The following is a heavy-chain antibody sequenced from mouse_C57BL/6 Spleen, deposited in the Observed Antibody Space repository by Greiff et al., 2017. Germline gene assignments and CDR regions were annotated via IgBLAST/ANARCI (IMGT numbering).Heavy chain of an antibody. V-gene: IGHV1-15*01. CDR3: PRRLYSNYNDFDY. J-gene: IGHJ2*01. D-gene: IGHD2-5*01. Sequence: VQLQQSGAELVRPGASVTLSCKASGYTFTDYEMHWVKQTPVHGLEWIGAIDPETGGTAYNQKFKGKAILTADKSSSTAYMELRSLTSEDSAVYYCPRRLYSNYNDFDYWGQGTTLTVSS. CDR2: IDPETGGT. CDR1: GYTFTDYE.